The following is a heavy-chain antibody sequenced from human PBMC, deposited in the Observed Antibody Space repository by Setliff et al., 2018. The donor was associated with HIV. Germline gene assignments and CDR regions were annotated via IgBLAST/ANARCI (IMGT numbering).Heavy chain of an antibody. J-gene: IGHJ4*02. CDR3: ARRLSSGSYFGY. Sequence: GESLKISCAASGFTFSSYWMTWVRQAPGKGLEWVASINHDGSEKYYVDSVKGRFTISRDNAKNSLYLQMNSLRAEDTAVYYCARRLSSGSYFGYWGQGTLVTVSS. V-gene: IGHV3-7*03. D-gene: IGHD6-19*01. CDR2: INHDGSEK. CDR1: GFTFSSYW.